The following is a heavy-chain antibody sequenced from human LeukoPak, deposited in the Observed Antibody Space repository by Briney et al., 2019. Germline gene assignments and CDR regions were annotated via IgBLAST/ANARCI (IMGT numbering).Heavy chain of an antibody. CDR3: ARGFQRGDSPV. CDR2: INKDGSEK. V-gene: IGHV3-7*01. J-gene: IGHJ4*02. CDR1: GFTFSTYS. D-gene: IGHD2-21*02. Sequence: GGSLRLSCAASGFTFSTYSLSWLRQAPGKGLEGVAKINKDGSEKDYVDSVKGRFTISRDNAKGSLYLQLNSLRAEDTAVYYCARGFQRGDSPVWGQGTLVTVSS.